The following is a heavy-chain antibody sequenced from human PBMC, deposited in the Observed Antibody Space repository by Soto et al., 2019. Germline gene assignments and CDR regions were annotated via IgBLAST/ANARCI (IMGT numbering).Heavy chain of an antibody. CDR3: ATSEKGTTVIFQGAFDI. V-gene: IGHV1-69*10. CDR2: IIPIFGIA. Sequence: ASVKVSCKASGGTFSSYAISWVRQAPGQGLEWMGGIIPIFGIANYAQKFQGRVTITADKSTSTAYMELSSLRSEDTAVYYCATSEKGTTVIFQGAFDIWGQGTMVTVSS. D-gene: IGHD4-17*01. CDR1: GGTFSSYA. J-gene: IGHJ3*02.